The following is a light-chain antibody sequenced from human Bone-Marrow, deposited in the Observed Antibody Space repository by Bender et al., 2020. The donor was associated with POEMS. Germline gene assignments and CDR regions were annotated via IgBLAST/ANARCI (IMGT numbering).Light chain of an antibody. CDR3: ATWDDSLNGWV. CDR1: SSKFGSYP. J-gene: IGLJ3*02. CDR2: NNS. V-gene: IGLV1-44*01. Sequence: QSVLTQPPSASGTPGQRVTISCSGSSSKFGSYPVNWYQQLPGAAPKLVIFNNSQRPSGGPDRCSGSNSGTSASLAISGLLSDDETDFYYATWDDSLNGWVFGGGTKLTVL.